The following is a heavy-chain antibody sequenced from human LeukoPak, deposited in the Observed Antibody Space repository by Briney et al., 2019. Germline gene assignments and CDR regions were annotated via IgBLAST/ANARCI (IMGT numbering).Heavy chain of an antibody. D-gene: IGHD3-10*01. CDR2: ISSGSSTI. V-gene: IGHV3-48*02. J-gene: IGHJ5*01. Sequence: GGSLRLSCAASGFTFSSYSMNWVRQAPGKGLEWISYISSGSSTIFYADSVKGRFTISRDNAKNSLYLQINTLRDEDTAIYYCARGVGYYGSGSYYKFDSWG. CDR3: ARGVGYYGSGSYYKFDS. CDR1: GFTFSSYS.